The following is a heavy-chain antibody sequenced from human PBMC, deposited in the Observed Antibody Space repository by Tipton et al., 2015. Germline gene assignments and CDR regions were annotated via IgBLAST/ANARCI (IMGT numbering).Heavy chain of an antibody. CDR1: GYTFSDYY. V-gene: IGHV3-11*01. J-gene: IGHJ4*02. CDR2: ISDSGRTM. CDR3: ARDRALDGDGAEMTSDF. D-gene: IGHD4-17*01. Sequence: GSLRLSCAASGYTFSDYYMNWVRQAPGKGPEWVSHISDSGRTMYYADSVKGRFTISRDNAKNSLFLQMNSLRVEDTAVYYCARDRALDGDGAEMTSDFWGQGTLVTVSS.